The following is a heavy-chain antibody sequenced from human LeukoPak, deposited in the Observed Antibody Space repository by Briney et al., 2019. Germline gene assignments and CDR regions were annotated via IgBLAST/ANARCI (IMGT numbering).Heavy chain of an antibody. CDR3: ARDRVWWED. V-gene: IGHV3-49*04. CDR2: IASETYGGTA. CDR1: GFTFGDYA. D-gene: IGHD1-26*01. J-gene: IGHJ4*02. Sequence: GGSLRLSCTASGFTFGDYAMTWVRQAPGKGLEWVGFIASETYGGTAEYAASVKGRFTISRDDSKSIAYLQMNSLRAEDTAVYYCARDRVWWEDWGQGTLVTVSS.